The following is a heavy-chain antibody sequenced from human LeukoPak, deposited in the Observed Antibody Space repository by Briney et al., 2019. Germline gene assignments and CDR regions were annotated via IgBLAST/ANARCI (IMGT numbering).Heavy chain of an antibody. D-gene: IGHD6-6*01. CDR1: EYTFTGYY. Sequence: ASVKVSCKASEYTFTGYYMHWVRQAPGQGLEWMGWINPNSGGTNYAQKFQGRVTITADESTSTAYMELSSLRSEDTAVYYCAGSSSVPYYHYYYMDVWGKGTTVTVSS. CDR3: AGSSSVPYYHYYYMDV. J-gene: IGHJ6*03. V-gene: IGHV1-2*02. CDR2: INPNSGGT.